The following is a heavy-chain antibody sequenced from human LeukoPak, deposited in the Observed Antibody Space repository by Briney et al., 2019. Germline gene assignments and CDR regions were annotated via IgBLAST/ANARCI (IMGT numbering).Heavy chain of an antibody. Sequence: ASVKVSCKASGYTYTSYYMHWVRQAPGQGLEWMGWISAYNGNTNYAQKLQGRVTMTTDTSTSTAYMELRSLRSDDTAVYYCARDKYSSSWPALNYYYYYYMDVWGKGTTVTVSS. V-gene: IGHV1-18*04. D-gene: IGHD6-13*01. CDR3: ARDKYSSSWPALNYYYYYYMDV. CDR1: GYTYTSYY. J-gene: IGHJ6*03. CDR2: ISAYNGNT.